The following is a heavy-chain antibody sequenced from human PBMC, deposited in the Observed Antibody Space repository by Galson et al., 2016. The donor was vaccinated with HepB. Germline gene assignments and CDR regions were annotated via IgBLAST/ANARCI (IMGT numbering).Heavy chain of an antibody. J-gene: IGHJ4*02. CDR3: AAHKRQRVSDYEDY. V-gene: IGHV3-74*01. D-gene: IGHD6-25*01. CDR2: TSPDGTST. Sequence: SLRLSCAASGFIVSDYWVHWVRQPPGKGLVWVSRTSPDGTSTAYADSVKGRFTISRDNAKNTLYLQMNSLRAEDTAVYFCAAHKRQRVSDYEDYWGQGILVSASS. CDR1: GFIVSDYW.